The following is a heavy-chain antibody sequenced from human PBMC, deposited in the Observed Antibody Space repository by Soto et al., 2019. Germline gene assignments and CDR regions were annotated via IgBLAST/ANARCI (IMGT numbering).Heavy chain of an antibody. V-gene: IGHV1-8*01. CDR3: ARGVTAGVDY. D-gene: IGHD1-26*01. CDR2: MQPSSGRT. Sequence: QVQLVQSGAEVREPGAAVKVACKASVYSFTSLDTNWVRQTTGQGLEWMGWMQPSSGRTGYAQKFQGRVTMTRDTSIHTAYMELSSLTSDDTAVYYCARGVTAGVDYWGQGTLVTVSS. J-gene: IGHJ4*02. CDR1: VYSFTSLD.